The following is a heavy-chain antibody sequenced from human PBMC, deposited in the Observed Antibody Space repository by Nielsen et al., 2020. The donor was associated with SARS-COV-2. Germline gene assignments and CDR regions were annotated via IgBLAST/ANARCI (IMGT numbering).Heavy chain of an antibody. CDR2: INHSGST. D-gene: IGHD1-20*01. CDR1: GGSFSGYY. Sequence: SETLSLTCAVYGGSFSGYYWSWIRQPPGKGLEWIGEINHSGSTNYNPSLKSRVTISVDKSKNQFSLKLSSVTAADTAVYYCARCNWNAPGPTVRNNWFDPWGQGTLVTVSS. V-gene: IGHV4-34*01. J-gene: IGHJ5*02. CDR3: ARCNWNAPGPTVRNNWFDP.